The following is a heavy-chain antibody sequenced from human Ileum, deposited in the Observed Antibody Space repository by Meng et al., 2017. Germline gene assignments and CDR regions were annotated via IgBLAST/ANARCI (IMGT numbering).Heavy chain of an antibody. Sequence: SVNVSCKASGYTFTSYYMHWVRQAPGQGLGLMGIINPSDGSTTYIQEFQGRVTMTRDTSTSTVYMELSSLRSEDTAVYYCVRAALGSSGSRRFDYWCPGPLVTVSS. D-gene: IGHD6-19*01. J-gene: IGHJ4*02. V-gene: IGHV1-46*01. CDR2: INPSDGST. CDR3: VRAALGSSGSRRFDY. CDR1: GYTFTSYY.